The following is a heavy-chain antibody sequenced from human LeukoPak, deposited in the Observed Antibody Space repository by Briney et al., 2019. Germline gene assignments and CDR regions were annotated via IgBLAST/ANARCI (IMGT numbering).Heavy chain of an antibody. V-gene: IGHV3-74*01. J-gene: IGHJ4*02. CDR2: IKDGGTTT. CDR3: TTLRPVY. D-gene: IGHD4-17*01. Sequence: GGSLRLSPAASGFIFSSHWIHLVRQVPGKGLVWVARIKDGGTTTDYADSVKGRFTISRDDAKNTLYLQMNSLRAEDTAVYYCTTLRPVYWGQGTLVTVSP. CDR1: GFIFSSHW.